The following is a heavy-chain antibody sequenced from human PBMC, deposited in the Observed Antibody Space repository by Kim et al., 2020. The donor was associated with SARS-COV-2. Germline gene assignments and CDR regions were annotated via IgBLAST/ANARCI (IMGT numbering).Heavy chain of an antibody. CDR2: ISYDGSDK. CDR3: AKGGDYGDYGGAFDY. CDR1: GFTFSSYG. Sequence: GGSLRLSCAASGFTFSSYGMHWVRQAPGKGLEWVAVISYDGSDKYYADSVKGRFTISRDNSKNTLYLQMNSLRAEDTAVYYCAKGGDYGDYGGAFDYWGQGTLVTVSS. D-gene: IGHD4-17*01. J-gene: IGHJ4*02. V-gene: IGHV3-30*18.